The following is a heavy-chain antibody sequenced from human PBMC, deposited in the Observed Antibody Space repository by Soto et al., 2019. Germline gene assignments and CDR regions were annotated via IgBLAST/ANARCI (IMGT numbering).Heavy chain of an antibody. CDR2: IYSGGST. D-gene: IGHD2-15*01. V-gene: IGHV3-66*01. CDR3: ARDGGSIDYFDY. J-gene: IGHJ4*02. Sequence: ESVGGLVQPGGSLRLSCAASGFTVSSNYMSWVRQAPGKGLEWVSVIYSGGSTYYADSVKGRFTISRDNSKNTLYLQMNSLRAVDTAVYYCARDGGSIDYFDYWGQGTLVTVSS. CDR1: GFTVSSNY.